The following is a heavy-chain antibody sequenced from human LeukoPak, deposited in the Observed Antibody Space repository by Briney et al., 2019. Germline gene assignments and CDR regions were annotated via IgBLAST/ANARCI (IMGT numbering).Heavy chain of an antibody. V-gene: IGHV1-69*13. CDR3: ARTGENPPAATLYGMDV. CDR2: IIPIFGTA. CDR1: GGTFSSYG. J-gene: IGHJ6*02. D-gene: IGHD2-15*01. Sequence: SVKVSCKASGGTFSSYGISWVRQAPGQGLEWMGGIIPIFGTANYAQKFQGRVTIAADESTSTAYMELSSLRSEDTAVYYCARTGENPPAATLYGMDVWGQGTTVTVSS.